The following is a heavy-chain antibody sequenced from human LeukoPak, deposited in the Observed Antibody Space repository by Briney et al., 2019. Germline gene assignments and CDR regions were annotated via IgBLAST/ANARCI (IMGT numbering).Heavy chain of an antibody. CDR1: GFTFSSYA. Sequence: GGSLRLSCAASGFTFSSYAINWVRQAPGKGLEWVSGISGTGGSIYYADSVKGRFTISRDNSKNTLYLQMNSLRAEDTAVYYCASARYNWNAHFEYWGQGSLVTVSS. J-gene: IGHJ4*02. CDR2: ISGTGGSI. CDR3: ASARYNWNAHFEY. D-gene: IGHD1-1*01. V-gene: IGHV3-23*01.